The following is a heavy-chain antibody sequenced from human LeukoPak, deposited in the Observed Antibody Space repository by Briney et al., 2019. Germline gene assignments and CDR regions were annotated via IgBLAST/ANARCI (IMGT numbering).Heavy chain of an antibody. CDR2: ISFDGSNQ. CDR1: GFTFSSYG. V-gene: IGHV3-30*18. J-gene: IGHJ4*02. CDR3: AKPPEVGATVGYFDY. Sequence: PGGSLSLSCAASGFTFSSYGMHWVRQAPGKGLEWVALISFDGSNQYYADSVKGRFTISRDNSKNTLYLQMNSLRAEDTAVYYCAKPPEVGATVGYFDYWGQGTLVTVSS. D-gene: IGHD1-26*01.